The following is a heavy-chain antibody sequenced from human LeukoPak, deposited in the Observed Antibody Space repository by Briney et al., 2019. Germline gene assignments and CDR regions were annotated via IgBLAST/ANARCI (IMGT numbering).Heavy chain of an antibody. J-gene: IGHJ5*02. Sequence: GGSLRLSCAASGFPFNAYWMTWVRQAPGKGLEWVSAISGSGGSTYYADSVKGRFTISRDNSKNTLYLQMNSLRAEDTAVYYCAKGSQWLVRGNWFDPWGQGTLVTVSS. V-gene: IGHV3-23*01. D-gene: IGHD6-19*01. CDR1: GFPFNAYW. CDR2: ISGSGGST. CDR3: AKGSQWLVRGNWFDP.